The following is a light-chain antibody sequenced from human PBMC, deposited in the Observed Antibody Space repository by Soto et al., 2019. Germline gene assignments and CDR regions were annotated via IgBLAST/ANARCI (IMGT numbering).Light chain of an antibody. J-gene: IGKJ5*01. CDR1: QSVSSY. Sequence: EIVMTQSPASLSVSPRERATLSCRASQSVSSYLAWYQQKPGQAPRLLIYGASSRATGIPDRFSGSGSGTDFTLTISRLEPEDFAVYYCQQYGSSPFTFGQGTRLE. CDR3: QQYGSSPFT. CDR2: GAS. V-gene: IGKV3-20*01.